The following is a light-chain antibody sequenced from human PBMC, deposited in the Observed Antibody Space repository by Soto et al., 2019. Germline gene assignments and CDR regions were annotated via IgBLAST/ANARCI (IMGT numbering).Light chain of an antibody. CDR2: DAS. CDR1: QSVSSY. CDR3: QQWRT. Sequence: EIVLTQSLATLSLSPGERATLSCRASQSVSSYLAWYQQKPGQAPRLLIYDASNRATGIPARFSGSGSGTDFTLTISSLEPEDFAVYYCQQWRTFGPGTKVDIK. J-gene: IGKJ3*01. V-gene: IGKV3-11*01.